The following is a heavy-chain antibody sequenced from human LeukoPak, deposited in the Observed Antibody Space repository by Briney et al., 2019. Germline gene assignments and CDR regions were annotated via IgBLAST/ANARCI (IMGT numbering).Heavy chain of an antibody. CDR2: VSAYNGHT. J-gene: IGHJ4*02. V-gene: IGHV1-18*01. D-gene: IGHD3-10*01. CDR3: ARGLSGVRGVINGEDY. Sequence: ASVKVSCKASGYTFNSYGISWVRQAPGQGLEWMGWVSAYNGHTNYAQKFQGRVTMTTDTSTSTASMELRSLRSDDTAVYYCARGLSGVRGVINGEDYWGQGTLVTVSS. CDR1: GYTFNSYG.